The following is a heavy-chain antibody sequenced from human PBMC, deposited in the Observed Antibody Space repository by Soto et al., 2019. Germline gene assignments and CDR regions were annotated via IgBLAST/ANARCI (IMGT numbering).Heavy chain of an antibody. D-gene: IGHD4-17*01. CDR1: GFTFSSYE. CDR2: ISSSGSTI. CDR3: ARERHDYGGPPRGDAFDI. V-gene: IGHV3-48*03. Sequence: EVQLVESGGGLVQPGGSLRLSCAASGFTFSSYEMNWVRQAPGKGLEWVSYISSSGSTIYYADSVKGRFTISRDNAKNSLYLQMNSLRAEDTAVYYCARERHDYGGPPRGDAFDIWGQGTMVTVSS. J-gene: IGHJ3*02.